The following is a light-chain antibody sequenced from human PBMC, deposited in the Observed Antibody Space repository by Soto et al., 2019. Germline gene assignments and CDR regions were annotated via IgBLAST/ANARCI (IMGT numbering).Light chain of an antibody. CDR2: KAS. CDR3: QQYGSYSPWT. CDR1: QSIGSW. V-gene: IGKV1-5*03. Sequence: DIQMTQSPTTLSASVGDRVTITCRASQSIGSWLAWYQQKPGKAPKLLIYKASTLESGVPSRFSGRGSGTEFILTISNLQPDDFACYYCQQYGSYSPWTFGQGTKVEIK. J-gene: IGKJ1*01.